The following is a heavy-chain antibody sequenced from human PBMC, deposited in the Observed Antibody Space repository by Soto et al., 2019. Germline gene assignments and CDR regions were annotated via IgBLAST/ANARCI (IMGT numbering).Heavy chain of an antibody. V-gene: IGHV2-5*02. CDR2: IYWDDDK. D-gene: IGHD3-10*01. CDR1: GFSLSTSGVG. Sequence: QITLKESGPTLVKPTQTLTLTCTFSGFSLSTSGVGVGWIRQPPGKALEWLALIYWDDDKRYSPSLKSRLTITKDXXKXQXXLTMTNMDPVDTATYYCAHRRRYYGSGSYSSSFDYWGQGTLVTVSS. J-gene: IGHJ4*02. CDR3: AHRRRYYGSGSYSSSFDY.